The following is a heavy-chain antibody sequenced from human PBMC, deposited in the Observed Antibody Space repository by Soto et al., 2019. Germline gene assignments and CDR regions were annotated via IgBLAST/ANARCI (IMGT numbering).Heavy chain of an antibody. Sequence: GGFLRLSCAASGFTVSSNYMSWVRQAPGKGLEWVSVIYSGGSTYYADSVKGRFTISRDNSKNTLYLQMNSLRAEDTAVYYCARITIKRNYYFDYWGQGTLVNVSS. CDR1: GFTVSSNY. CDR2: IYSGGST. CDR3: ARITIKRNYYFDY. J-gene: IGHJ4*02. V-gene: IGHV3-66*01. D-gene: IGHD3-9*01.